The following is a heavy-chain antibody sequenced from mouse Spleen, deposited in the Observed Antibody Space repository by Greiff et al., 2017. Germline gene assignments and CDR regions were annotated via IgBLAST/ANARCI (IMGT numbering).Heavy chain of an antibody. CDR2: ISSGGSYT. J-gene: IGHJ3*01. CDR3: ARHGGYDSSWFAY. Sequence: EVQVVESGGGLVKPGGPLKLSCAASGFAFSSYDMSWVRQTPEKRLEWVATISSGGSYTYYPDSVKGRFTISRDNARNTLYLQMSSLRSEDTALYYCARHGGYDSSWFAYWGQGTLVTVSA. V-gene: IGHV5-9*02. CDR1: GFAFSSYD. D-gene: IGHD2-4*01.